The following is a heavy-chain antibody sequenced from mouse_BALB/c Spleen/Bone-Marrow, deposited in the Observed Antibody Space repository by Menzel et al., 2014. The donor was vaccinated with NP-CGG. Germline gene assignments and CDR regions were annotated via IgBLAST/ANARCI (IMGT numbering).Heavy chain of an antibody. CDR3: TREYGMIYWFAY. D-gene: IGHD1-1*01. V-gene: IGHV1S81*02. CDR2: INPSNGGT. Sequence: QVQLKQSGADLVKPGASVKLSCKASGYTFTSYYMYWVKQRPGQGLEWIGEINPSNGGTNFNEKFKSKATLTVDKSSSTAYMQLSSLTSDDSAVYYCTREYGMIYWFAYWGQGTLVTVSA. CDR1: GYTFTSYY. J-gene: IGHJ3*01.